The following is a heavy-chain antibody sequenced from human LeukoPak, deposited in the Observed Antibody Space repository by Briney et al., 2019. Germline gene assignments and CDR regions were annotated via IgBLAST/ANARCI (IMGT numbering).Heavy chain of an antibody. D-gene: IGHD6-13*01. J-gene: IGHJ4*02. CDR3: ARHGGAAGGH. V-gene: IGHV4-39*01. Sequence: KPSETLSLTCTVSGGSISSSSYYWGWIRQPPGKGLEWLGSIYYSGSTYYNPSLKRRVTISVDTSKNQLSLKLTSVTAADTAVYYCARHGGAAGGHWGQGTLVTVSS. CDR1: GGSISSSSYY. CDR2: IYYSGST.